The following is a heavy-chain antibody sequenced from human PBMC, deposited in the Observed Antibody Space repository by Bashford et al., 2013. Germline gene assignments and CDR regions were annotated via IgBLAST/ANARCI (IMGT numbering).Heavy chain of an antibody. CDR3: ARDAVFWSGYNVFDS. V-gene: IGHV5-51*01. CDR2: IYPADSDT. D-gene: IGHD3-3*01. CDR1: GYSFSSSW. J-gene: IGHJ4*02. Sequence: GESLKISCKGSGYSFSSSWIGWVRQMPGKGLEWMGVIYPADSDTRYSPSFQGQVIISADKSISTAYLQWSSLKASDTAMYYCARDAVFWSGYNVFDSWGQGTLVTVSS.